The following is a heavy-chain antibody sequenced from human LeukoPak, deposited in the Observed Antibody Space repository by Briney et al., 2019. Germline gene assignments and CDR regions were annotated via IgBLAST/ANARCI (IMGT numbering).Heavy chain of an antibody. V-gene: IGHV3-7*01. D-gene: IGHD3-10*01. CDR2: IKQDGSEK. J-gene: IGHJ4*02. CDR1: GFTFSSYW. Sequence: GGPLRLSCAASGFTFSSYWMSWVRQAPGKGVEGVAYIKQDGSEKYYVDSVKGRFTISRDNAKNSLYLQMNSLRAEDTAVYYCARVSPQANSGDYWGQGTLVTVSS. CDR3: ARVSPQANSGDY.